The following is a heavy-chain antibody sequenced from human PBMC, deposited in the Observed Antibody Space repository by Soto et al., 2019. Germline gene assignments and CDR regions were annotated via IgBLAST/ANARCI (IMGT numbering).Heavy chain of an antibody. J-gene: IGHJ4*02. V-gene: IGHV3-53*01. CDR1: GFTVSSNY. CDR2: IYSGGST. CDR3: ARDGWDYYDSSGKPVDY. D-gene: IGHD3-22*01. Sequence: GGSLRLSCAASGFTVSSNYMSWVRQAPGKGLEWVSVIYSGGSTYYADSVKGRFTISRDNSKNTLYLQMNSLRAEDTAVYYCARDGWDYYDSSGKPVDYWGQGTLVTVSS.